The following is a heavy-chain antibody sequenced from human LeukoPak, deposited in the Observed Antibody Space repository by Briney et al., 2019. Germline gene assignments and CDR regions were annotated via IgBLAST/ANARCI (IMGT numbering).Heavy chain of an antibody. Sequence: SETLSLTCTVSGGSISSYYWGWIRQPPGKGLEWIGYIYYSGSTNYNPSLKSRVTISVDTSKNQFSLKLSSVTAADTAVYYCARSVGVRGWFDPWGQGTLVTVSS. D-gene: IGHD3-10*02. CDR1: GGSISSYY. CDR3: ARSVGVRGWFDP. J-gene: IGHJ5*02. V-gene: IGHV4-59*01. CDR2: IYYSGST.